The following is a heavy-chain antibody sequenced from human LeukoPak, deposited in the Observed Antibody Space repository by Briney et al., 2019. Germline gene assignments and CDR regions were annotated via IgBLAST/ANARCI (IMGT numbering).Heavy chain of an antibody. D-gene: IGHD3-16*01. V-gene: IGHV4-34*01. CDR2: INHSGST. Sequence: SETLSLTCAVYGGSFSGYYWSWIRQPPGKGLEWIGEINHSGSTNYNPSLKSRVTISVDTSKNQFSLKLSSVTAADTAVYYCASQRGYYYMDVWGKGTTVTISS. CDR1: GGSFSGYY. J-gene: IGHJ6*03. CDR3: ASQRGYYYMDV.